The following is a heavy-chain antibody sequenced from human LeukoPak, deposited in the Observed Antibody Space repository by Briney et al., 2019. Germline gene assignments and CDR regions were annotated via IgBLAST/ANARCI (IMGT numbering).Heavy chain of an antibody. D-gene: IGHD2-21*01. CDR2: INAGNGDT. CDR1: AYTFTKCV. CDR3: ARDDCGDTCYPGGY. J-gene: IGHJ4*02. V-gene: IGHV1-3*01. Sequence: SVKVSCKASAYTFTKCVVHWVRHAPGQRPEWMGWINAGNGDTKYSQNFQDRATITRDTSANTAYMELSSLTSEDTALYYCARDDCGDTCYPGGYWGQGTLVTVSS.